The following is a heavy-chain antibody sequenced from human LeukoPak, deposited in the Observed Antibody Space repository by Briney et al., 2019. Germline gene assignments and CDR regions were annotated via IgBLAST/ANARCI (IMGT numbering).Heavy chain of an antibody. CDR3: ATVPEGVPDAFDI. CDR2: IIPIFGTA. Sequence: PVKVSCKASGGTFSSYAISWVRQAPGQGLEWMGGIIPIFGTANYAQKFQGRVTITTDESTSTAYMELSSPRSEDTAVYYCATVPEGVPDAFDIWGQGTMVTVSS. J-gene: IGHJ3*02. D-gene: IGHD3-16*01. CDR1: GGTFSSYA. V-gene: IGHV1-69*05.